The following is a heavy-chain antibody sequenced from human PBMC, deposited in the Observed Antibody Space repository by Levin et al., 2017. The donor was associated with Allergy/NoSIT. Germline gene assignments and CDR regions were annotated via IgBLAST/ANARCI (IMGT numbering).Heavy chain of an antibody. J-gene: IGHJ6*02. V-gene: IGHV3-13*04. CDR1: GFTFSSYD. CDR3: ARGGVLLWFGEGAGMDV. CDR2: IGTAGDT. D-gene: IGHD3-10*01. Sequence: PGGSLRLSCAASGFTFSSYDMHWVRQATGKGLEWVSAIGTAGDTYYPGSVKGRFTISRENAKNSLYLQMNSLRAGDTAVYYCARGGVLLWFGEGAGMDVWGQGTTVTVSS.